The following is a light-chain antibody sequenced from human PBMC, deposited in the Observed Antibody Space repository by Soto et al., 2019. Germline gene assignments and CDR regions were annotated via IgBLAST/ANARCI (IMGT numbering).Light chain of an antibody. Sequence: QSVLTQPPSASGSPGQSVTISCTGTKSDIGVYDFVSWYQHHPGKAPRLIIYEVVQRPSGVPDRFSGSKSGNTASLTVSGLQHAHEPDRFCKSYEGSNTYVFGSGTKVTV. CDR3: KSYEGSNTYV. J-gene: IGLJ1*01. CDR1: KSDIGVYDF. CDR2: EVV. V-gene: IGLV2-8*01.